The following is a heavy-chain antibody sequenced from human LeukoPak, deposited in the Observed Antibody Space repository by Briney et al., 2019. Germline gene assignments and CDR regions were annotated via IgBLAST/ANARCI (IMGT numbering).Heavy chain of an antibody. D-gene: IGHD2-15*01. V-gene: IGHV5-51*01. CDR1: GFTFTSYW. CDR3: ARQVACSGGSCYHSYADY. J-gene: IGHJ4*02. CDR2: IYPGDSDT. Sequence: PGGSLRLSCAASGFTFTSYWIGWVRQMPGKGLEWMGIIYPGDSDTRYSPSFQGQVTISADKSISTAYLQWSSLKASDTAMYYCARQVACSGGSCYHSYADYWGQGTLVTVSS.